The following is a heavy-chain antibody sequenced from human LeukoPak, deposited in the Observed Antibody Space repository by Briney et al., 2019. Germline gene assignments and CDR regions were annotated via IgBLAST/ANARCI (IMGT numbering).Heavy chain of an antibody. D-gene: IGHD2-8*01. Sequence: GGSLRLSCAASGFTFSSYSMNWVRQAPGKGLEWVSVIYSGGSTYYADSVKGRFTISRDNSKNTLYLQMNSLRAEDTAVYYCASMYFSQYLQHWGQGTLVTVSS. CDR1: GFTFSSYS. V-gene: IGHV3-53*01. CDR2: IYSGGST. J-gene: IGHJ1*01. CDR3: ASMYFSQYLQH.